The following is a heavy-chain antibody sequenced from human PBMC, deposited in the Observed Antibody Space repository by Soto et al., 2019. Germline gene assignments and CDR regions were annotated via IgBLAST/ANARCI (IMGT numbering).Heavy chain of an antibody. CDR1: DGSTRSGGYY. V-gene: IGHV4-31*03. J-gene: IGHJ1*01. CDR2: IYYSGST. Sequence: PSETLSLTSTVSDGSTRSGGYYWSWIRQHPGKGLEWIGYIYYSGSTYYNPSLKSRVTISVDTSKNQFSLKLSSVTAADTAVYYCARDKRVNAAAGPGYFQHWGQGTLVTVSS. CDR3: ARDKRVNAAAGPGYFQH. D-gene: IGHD6-13*01.